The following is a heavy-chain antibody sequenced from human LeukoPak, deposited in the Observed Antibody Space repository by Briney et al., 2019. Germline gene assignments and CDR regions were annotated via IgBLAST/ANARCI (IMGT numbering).Heavy chain of an antibody. D-gene: IGHD3-22*01. CDR1: GFTFSSYG. Sequence: QSGGSLRLSCAASGFTFSSYGMHWVRQAPGRGLEWVAVISYDGSNKYYADSVKGRFTISRDNSKNTLYLQMNSLRAEDTAVYYCAKDITMIVVVTSSSFDYWGQGTLVTVSS. V-gene: IGHV3-30*18. J-gene: IGHJ4*02. CDR3: AKDITMIVVVTSSSFDY. CDR2: ISYDGSNK.